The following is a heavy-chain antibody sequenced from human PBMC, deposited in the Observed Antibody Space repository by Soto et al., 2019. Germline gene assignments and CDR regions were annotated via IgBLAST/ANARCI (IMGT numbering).Heavy chain of an antibody. Sequence: QVQLVQSGAEVKKPGSSVKVSCKASGGTFSSYAISWVRQAPGQGLEWMGGIIPIFGTANYAQKFQGRVTITAYESKSTAYMELSSRRSEDTDVYYCARARITMVWGVSDYYYYGMDVWGQGTTVTVSS. CDR3: ARARITMVWGVSDYYYYGMDV. D-gene: IGHD3-10*01. CDR2: IIPIFGTA. CDR1: GGTFSSYA. J-gene: IGHJ6*02. V-gene: IGHV1-69*01.